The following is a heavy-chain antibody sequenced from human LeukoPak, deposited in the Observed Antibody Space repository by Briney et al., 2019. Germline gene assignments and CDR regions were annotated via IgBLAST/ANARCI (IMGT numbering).Heavy chain of an antibody. CDR3: ARDRELLAVNWFDP. D-gene: IGHD1-26*01. CDR2: IIPIFGTA. CDR1: GYIFTSYA. V-gene: IGHV1-69*06. J-gene: IGHJ5*02. Sequence: SVKVSCKASGYIFTSYAMNWVRQAPGQGLEWMGGIIPIFGTANYAQKFQGRVTITADKSTSTAYMELSSLRSEDTAVYYCARDRELLAVNWFDPWGQGTLVTVSS.